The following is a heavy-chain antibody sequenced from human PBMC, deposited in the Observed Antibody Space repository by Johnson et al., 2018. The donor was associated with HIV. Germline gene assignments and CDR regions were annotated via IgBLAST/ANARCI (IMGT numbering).Heavy chain of an antibody. CDR2: VSYYESSK. D-gene: IGHD5-18*01. CDR1: GFTFRSYP. CDR3: ARRPSGYSRDGFNI. V-gene: IGHV3-30*04. J-gene: IGHJ3*02. Sequence: QVLLVESGGGVVHPGRSLRLSCAASGFTFRSYPMNWVRQAPGKGLEWVAFVSYYESSKYYRDSVKGRFTISRDNSKNTLYLQMNSLRADDTAVYYYARRPSGYSRDGFNIWGQGTMVAVSS.